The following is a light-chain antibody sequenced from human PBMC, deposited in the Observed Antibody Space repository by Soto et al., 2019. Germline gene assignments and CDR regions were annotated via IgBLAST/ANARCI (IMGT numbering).Light chain of an antibody. Sequence: EIVMTQSPPTVCVSQGERATLSCRASQSVSSNLAWYQQKPGQAPRLLIYGASSRATGIPARFSGSGSGTDFTLTISRLEPEDFAVYYCQQHRTFGQGTKVDIK. CDR3: QQHRT. J-gene: IGKJ1*01. CDR1: QSVSSN. CDR2: GAS. V-gene: IGKV3D-15*01.